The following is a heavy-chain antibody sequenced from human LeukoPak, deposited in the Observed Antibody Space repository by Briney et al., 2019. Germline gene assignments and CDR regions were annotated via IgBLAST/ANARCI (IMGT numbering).Heavy chain of an antibody. Sequence: GGSLRLSCAASGFTFSTYEMNWVRQAPGKGLEWVSYISSSAGTMYYADSVTGRFTVSRDNAKNSLYLQLNSLRAEDTAVYYCVREGGYNHFDYWGQGTLVNVSS. CDR1: GFTFSTYE. D-gene: IGHD5-24*01. J-gene: IGHJ4*02. V-gene: IGHV3-48*03. CDR2: ISSSAGTM. CDR3: VREGGYNHFDY.